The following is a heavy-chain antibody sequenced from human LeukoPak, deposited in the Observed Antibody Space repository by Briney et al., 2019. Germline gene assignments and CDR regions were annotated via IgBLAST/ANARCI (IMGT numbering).Heavy chain of an antibody. Sequence: SETLSLTCTVSGGSISSSSYFWGWIRQPPGKGLEWIGCFYYSGSTYSNPSLKSRVTISVDTSKNQFSLKLSSVTAADTAVYYCARHIRQSSEYTAMVFGGQGTLVTVSS. D-gene: IGHD5-18*01. CDR1: GGSISSSSYF. V-gene: IGHV4-39*01. J-gene: IGHJ4*02. CDR2: FYYSGST. CDR3: ARHIRQSSEYTAMVF.